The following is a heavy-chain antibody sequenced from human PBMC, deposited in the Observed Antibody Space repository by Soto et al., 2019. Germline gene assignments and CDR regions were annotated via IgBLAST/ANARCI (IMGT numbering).Heavy chain of an antibody. CDR1: GGSISSGDYY. Sequence: SETLSLTCTVSGGSISSGDYYWSWIRQPPGKGLEWIGYIYYSGSTYYNPSLKSRVTMSVDTSKNQFSLKLSSVTAADTAVYYCARVETGTNPWLLGYWGQGTLVTVSS. CDR2: IYYSGST. CDR3: ARVETGTNPWLLGY. J-gene: IGHJ4*02. D-gene: IGHD1-7*01. V-gene: IGHV4-30-4*01.